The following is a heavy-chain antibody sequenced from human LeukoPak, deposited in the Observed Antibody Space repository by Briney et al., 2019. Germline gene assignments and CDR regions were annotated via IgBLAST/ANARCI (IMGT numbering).Heavy chain of an antibody. Sequence: SETLSLTCAVYGGSFSGYYWSWIRQPPGKGLEWIGEINHSGSTNYNPSLKSRVTISVDTSKNQFSLKLSSVTAADTAVYYCAGAAYSSGCGYWGQGTLVTVSS. CDR1: GGSFSGYY. V-gene: IGHV4-34*01. J-gene: IGHJ4*02. D-gene: IGHD6-19*01. CDR2: INHSGST. CDR3: AGAAYSSGCGY.